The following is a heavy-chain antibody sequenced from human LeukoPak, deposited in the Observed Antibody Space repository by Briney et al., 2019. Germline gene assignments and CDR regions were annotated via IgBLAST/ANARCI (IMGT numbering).Heavy chain of an antibody. V-gene: IGHV1-46*01. CDR2: INPSGGST. CDR3: ARNYGSGSLDI. Sequence: ASVKVSRKAPGYTFTSYYMHWVRQAPGQGLEWMGIINPSGGSTSYAQKFQGRVTMTRDTSTSTVYMELSSLRSEDTAVYYCARNYGSGSLDIWGQGTMVTVSS. J-gene: IGHJ3*02. D-gene: IGHD3-10*01. CDR1: GYTFTSYY.